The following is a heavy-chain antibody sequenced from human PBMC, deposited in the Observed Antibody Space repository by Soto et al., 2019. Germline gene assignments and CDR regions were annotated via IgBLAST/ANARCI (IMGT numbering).Heavy chain of an antibody. V-gene: IGHV3-23*01. CDR3: ARYIPGVRYYGMDV. CDR2: IGESGTPT. J-gene: IGHJ6*02. D-gene: IGHD2-2*01. Sequence: EVQLLESGGGLVQPGGSLRLSCAASGSTLSSYAMKWVRQAQGKGLEWVSLIGESGTPTYYADSVKGRFTISRDNSGNTLFLEMYSLRAEDTAVYYCARYIPGVRYYGMDVWGQGTTVTVSS. CDR1: GSTLSSYA.